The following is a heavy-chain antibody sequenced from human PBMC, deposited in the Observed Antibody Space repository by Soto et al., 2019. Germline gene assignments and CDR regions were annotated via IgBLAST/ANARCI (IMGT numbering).Heavy chain of an antibody. CDR1: GGSISSYY. D-gene: IGHD3-22*01. Sequence: QVQLQESGPGLVKPSETLSLTCTVSGGSISSYYWSWIRQPTGKGLEWIGYIYYSGSTNYNPSLKSRVTISVDTSKNQFSLKLSSVTAADTAVYYCARDRKLNYYESSGYYSAFDIWGQGTMVTVSS. V-gene: IGHV4-59*01. J-gene: IGHJ3*02. CDR2: IYYSGST. CDR3: ARDRKLNYYESSGYYSAFDI.